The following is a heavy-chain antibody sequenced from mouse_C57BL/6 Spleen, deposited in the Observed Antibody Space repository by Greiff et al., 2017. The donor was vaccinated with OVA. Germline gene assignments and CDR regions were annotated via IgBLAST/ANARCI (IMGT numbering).Heavy chain of an antibody. V-gene: IGHV1-55*01. CDR3: ARSDYDYDNYAMDY. CDR2: IYPGSGST. CDR1: GYTFTSYW. Sequence: VQLQQPGAELVKPGASVKMSCKASGYTFTSYWITWVKQRPGQGLEWIGDIYPGSGSTNYNEKFNSKATLTVDTSSSTAYMQLSSLTSEDSAVYYCARSDYDYDNYAMDYWGQGTSVTVSS. D-gene: IGHD2-4*01. J-gene: IGHJ4*01.